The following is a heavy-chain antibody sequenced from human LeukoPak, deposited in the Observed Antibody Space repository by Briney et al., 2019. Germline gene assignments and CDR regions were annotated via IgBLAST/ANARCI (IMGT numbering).Heavy chain of an antibody. CDR3: AKAPVDGSGSYF. D-gene: IGHD3-10*01. J-gene: IGHJ4*02. CDR1: GFTFSSYA. Sequence: GGSLRLSCAASGFTFSSYAISWVRQAPGNGLEWASAISGSGGSTYYADSVKGRFTISRDNSKHTLYLQMNSLRAEDTAVYYCAKAPVDGSGSYFWGQGTLVTVSS. CDR2: ISGSGGST. V-gene: IGHV3-23*01.